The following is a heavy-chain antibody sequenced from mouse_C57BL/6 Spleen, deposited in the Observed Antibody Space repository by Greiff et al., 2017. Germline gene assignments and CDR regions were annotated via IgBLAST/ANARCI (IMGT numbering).Heavy chain of an antibody. CDR2: IHPNSGST. D-gene: IGHD1-1*01. CDR1: GYTFTSYW. Sequence: QVQLQQPGAELVKPGASVKLSCKASGYTFTSYWMHWVKQRPGQGLEWIGMIHPNSGSTNYNEKFKSKATLTVDKSSSTAYMQLSSLTSEDSAVYYCASPPAVVATDYAMDYWGQGTSVTVSS. CDR3: ASPPAVVATDYAMDY. V-gene: IGHV1-64*01. J-gene: IGHJ4*01.